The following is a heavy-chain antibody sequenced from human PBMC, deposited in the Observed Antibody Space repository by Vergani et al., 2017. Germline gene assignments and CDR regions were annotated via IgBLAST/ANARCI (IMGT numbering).Heavy chain of an antibody. CDR1: GGSFSGYY. V-gene: IGHV4-34*01. D-gene: IGHD3-9*01. CDR3: ARGNLSGAFDI. Sequence: QVQLQQWGAGLLKPSETLSLTCAVYGGSFSGYYWSWIRQPPGKGLEWIGEINHSGSTNYNPSLKSRVTISVDTSKNQFSLKLSSVTAADTAVYYCARGNLSGAFDIWGEGTMVTVAS. CDR2: INHSGST. J-gene: IGHJ3*02.